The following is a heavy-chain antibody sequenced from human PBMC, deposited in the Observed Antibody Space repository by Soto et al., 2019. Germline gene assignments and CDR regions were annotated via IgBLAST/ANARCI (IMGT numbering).Heavy chain of an antibody. D-gene: IGHD6-19*01. V-gene: IGHV4-31*03. Sequence: PSETLSLTCTVSGGSISSGGYYWSWIRQHPGKGLEWIGYIYYSGSTYYNPSLKSRVTISVDTSKNQFSLKLSSVTAADTAVYYCAREPSSGSSPAFDIWGQGTMVTVSS. CDR2: IYYSGST. CDR3: AREPSSGSSPAFDI. CDR1: GGSISSGGYY. J-gene: IGHJ3*02.